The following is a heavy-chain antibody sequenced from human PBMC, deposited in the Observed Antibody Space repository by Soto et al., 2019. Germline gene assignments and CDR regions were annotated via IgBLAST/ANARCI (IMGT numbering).Heavy chain of an antibody. V-gene: IGHV1-46*01. D-gene: IGHD2-15*01. CDR3: ARSRVGYCSGGTCYLNAFDV. CDR2: ISPNPGST. J-gene: IGHJ3*01. Sequence: QVQLVQSGAEVREPGASVKVSCKASGYSFTTYYIHWVRQAPGQGLEWMGVISPNPGSTSYAQRFQDRVTMTRDTSTSTVYMELSSPRSEDTAIYYCARSRVGYCSGGTCYLNAFDVWGQGTMVTVSS. CDR1: GYSFTTYY.